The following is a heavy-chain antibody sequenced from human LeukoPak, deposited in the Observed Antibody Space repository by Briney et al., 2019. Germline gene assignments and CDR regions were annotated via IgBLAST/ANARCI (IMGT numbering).Heavy chain of an antibody. D-gene: IGHD3-22*01. CDR2: IWYDGSNK. V-gene: IGHV3-33*08. CDR1: GFTFSSYS. Sequence: GGSLRLSCAASGFTFSSYSMNWVRQAPGKGLEWVAVIWYDGSNKYYADSVKGRFTISRDNSKNTLYLQMNSLRAGDTAVYYCARAGVEYYYDSSGYHDAFDIWGQGTMVTVSS. CDR3: ARAGVEYYYDSSGYHDAFDI. J-gene: IGHJ3*02.